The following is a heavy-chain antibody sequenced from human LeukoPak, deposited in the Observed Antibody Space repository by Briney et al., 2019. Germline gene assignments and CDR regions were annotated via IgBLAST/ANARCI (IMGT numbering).Heavy chain of an antibody. CDR3: ARTYYYDSSGYYTLEYYFDY. D-gene: IGHD3-22*01. V-gene: IGHV4-38-2*02. Sequence: SETLSLTCTVSGYSITGAYYWGWIRQPPGKGLEWIGSFFLKGSTYYNPSLKSRVTISVDTSKNQFSLKLSSVTAADTAVYYCARTYYYDSSGYYTLEYYFDYWGQGTLVTVSS. CDR2: FFLKGST. CDR1: GYSITGAYY. J-gene: IGHJ4*02.